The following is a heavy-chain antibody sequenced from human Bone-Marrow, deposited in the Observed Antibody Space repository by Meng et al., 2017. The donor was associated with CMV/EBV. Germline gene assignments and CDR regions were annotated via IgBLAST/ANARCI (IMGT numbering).Heavy chain of an antibody. J-gene: IGHJ4*02. Sequence: GGSLRLSCAASGFTFSSYAMSWVRQAPGKGLEWVSVIYSGGSTYYADSVKGRFTISRDNSKNTLYLQMNSLRAEDTAVYYCARAKDTAMATGFDYWGQGTLVTVSS. CDR3: ARAKDTAMATGFDY. CDR2: IYSGGST. V-gene: IGHV3-53*01. CDR1: GFTFSSYA. D-gene: IGHD5-18*01.